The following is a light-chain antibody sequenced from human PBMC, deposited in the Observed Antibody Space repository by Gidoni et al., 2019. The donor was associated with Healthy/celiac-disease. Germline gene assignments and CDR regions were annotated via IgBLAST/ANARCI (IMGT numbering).Light chain of an antibody. CDR2: AAS. CDR3: QQSYSTPPYT. J-gene: IGKJ2*01. V-gene: IGKV1-39*01. CDR1: QSISSY. Sequence: IQMTQSPSSLSASVGVRVTITCRASQSISSYLNWYQQQPGKAPKLLIYAASSLQSGVPSRFSGSGSGTDFTLTISSLQPEDFATYYWQQSYSTPPYTFGQGTKLEIK.